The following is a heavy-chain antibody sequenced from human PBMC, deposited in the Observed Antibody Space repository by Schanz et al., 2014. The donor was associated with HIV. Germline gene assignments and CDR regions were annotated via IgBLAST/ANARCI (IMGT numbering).Heavy chain of an antibody. V-gene: IGHV3-30*18. CDR3: AKPEYDSRGNSQSHFDY. Sequence: QVQLVESGGGVVRPGRSLRLSCAASGFTFDSFGMHWVRQAPGKGLEWVAVISYDGSRKHFADSVKGRFTISRDNSKNTLYLQMTTLRIDDTAVYYCAKPEYDSRGNSQSHFDYWGQGTLVTVSS. CDR1: GFTFDSFG. D-gene: IGHD3-22*01. CDR2: ISYDGSRK. J-gene: IGHJ4*02.